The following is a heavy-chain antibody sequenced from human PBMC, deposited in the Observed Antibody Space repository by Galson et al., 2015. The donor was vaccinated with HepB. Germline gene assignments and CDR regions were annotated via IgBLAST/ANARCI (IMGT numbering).Heavy chain of an antibody. CDR1: GFSFSNYW. CDR3: VLYDWTVDDDH. D-gene: IGHD1-1*01. J-gene: IGHJ4*02. CDR2: ISPDGTTT. V-gene: IGHV3-74*01. Sequence: SLRLSCAASGFSFSNYWIQWVRQLPGKGLEWLSKISPDGTTTVYVESVKGRFTMSRDNAKNTLHLQMSSLRVEDTAVYYCVLYDWTVDDDHWGQGTLVTVSS.